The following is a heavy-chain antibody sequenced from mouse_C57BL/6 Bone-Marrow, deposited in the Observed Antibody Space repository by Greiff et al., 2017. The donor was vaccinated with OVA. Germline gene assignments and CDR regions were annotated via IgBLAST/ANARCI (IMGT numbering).Heavy chain of an antibody. CDR3: ARRDYGSSYVETWFAD. V-gene: IGHV1-59*01. Sequence: QVQLKQPGAAMLRPGTSVKLSCKASGYTFTSYWMHWVKQRPGQGLEWIGVIDPSDSYTNYNQKFKGKATLTVDTSSSTAYMQLSSLTSEDSAVYYSARRDYGSSYVETWFADWGQGTLVTVSA. CDR1: GYTFTSYW. J-gene: IGHJ3*01. CDR2: IDPSDSYT. D-gene: IGHD1-1*01.